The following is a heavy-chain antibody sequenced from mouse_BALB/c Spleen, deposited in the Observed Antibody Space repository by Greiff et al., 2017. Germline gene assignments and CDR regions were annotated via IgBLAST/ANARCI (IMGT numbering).Heavy chain of an antibody. Sequence: EVQLQQSGPELVKPGASVKMSCKASGYPFTSYVMHWVKQKPGQGLEWIGYINPYNDGTKYNEKFKGKATLTSDKSSSTAYMELSSLTSEDSAVYYCARMITRENYAMDYWGQGTSVTVSS. J-gene: IGHJ4*01. D-gene: IGHD2-4*01. CDR2: INPYNDGT. CDR1: GYPFTSYV. CDR3: ARMITRENYAMDY. V-gene: IGHV1-14*01.